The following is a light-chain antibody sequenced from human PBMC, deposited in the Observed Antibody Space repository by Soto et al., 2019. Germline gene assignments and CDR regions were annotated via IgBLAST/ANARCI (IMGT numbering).Light chain of an antibody. Sequence: DIQMTQSPSTLSGSVGDRVSITCRASQTISSWLAWYQQKPGKAPKLLIYKASTLKSGVPSRFSGSGSGTDFTLTVSSLQPEDSATYYCQQADSFPWTFGQGTKVDI. V-gene: IGKV1-5*03. CDR1: QTISSW. J-gene: IGKJ1*01. CDR2: KAS. CDR3: QQADSFPWT.